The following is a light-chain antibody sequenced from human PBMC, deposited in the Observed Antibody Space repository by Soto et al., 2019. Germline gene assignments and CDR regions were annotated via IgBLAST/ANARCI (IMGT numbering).Light chain of an antibody. V-gene: IGLV2-14*03. CDR1: SSDVGGYNY. Sequence: QSVLTQPASVSGSPGQSITISCTGTSSDVGGYNYVSWFQQHPGKAPKLKIYEVSNRPSGVSNRFSGSKSGYTASLTISELQAEDEADYYCTSFTSSSTWVFGGGPQLTVL. CDR3: TSFTSSSTWV. J-gene: IGLJ3*02. CDR2: EVS.